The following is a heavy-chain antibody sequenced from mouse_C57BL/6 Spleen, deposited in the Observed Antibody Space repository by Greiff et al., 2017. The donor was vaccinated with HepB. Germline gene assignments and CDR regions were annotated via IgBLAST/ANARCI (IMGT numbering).Heavy chain of an antibody. D-gene: IGHD1-1*01. CDR3: ARSGGSSCPDY. CDR1: GFTFSSYT. J-gene: IGHJ2*01. CDR2: ISGGGGNT. Sequence: EVKVVESGGGLVKPGGSLKLSCAASGFTFSSYTMSWVRQTPEKRLEWVATISGGGGNTYYPDSVKGRFTISRDNAKNTLYLQMSSLRSEDTALYYGARSGGSSCPDYWGQGTTLTVSS. V-gene: IGHV5-9*01.